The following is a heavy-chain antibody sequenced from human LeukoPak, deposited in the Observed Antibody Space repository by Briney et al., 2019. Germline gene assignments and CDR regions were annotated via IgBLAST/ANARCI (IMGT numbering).Heavy chain of an antibody. CDR1: GYTFTGYY. Sequence: ASVKVSCKASGYTFTGYYMHWVRQAPGQGLEWMGWINPNSGGTNYAQKFQGRVTMTRDTSISTAYMELSRLRSDDTAVYYCARAFPDSMVRGLIIPSYFDYWGQGTLVTVSS. CDR2: INPNSGGT. V-gene: IGHV1-2*02. J-gene: IGHJ4*02. D-gene: IGHD3-10*01. CDR3: ARAFPDSMVRGLIIPSYFDY.